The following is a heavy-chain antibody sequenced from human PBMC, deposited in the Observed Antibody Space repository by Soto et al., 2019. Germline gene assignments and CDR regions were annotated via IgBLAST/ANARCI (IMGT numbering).Heavy chain of an antibody. CDR1: GYTFTSYG. D-gene: IGHD1-1*01. V-gene: IGHV1-18*01. J-gene: IGHJ4*02. Sequence: QVHLVQSGAEVKKPGASVKVSCKASGYTFTSYGITWVRQAPGQGLEWMGWISAHNGNTDYAQKLQGRVIVTRDTSTSTAYMELRGLISDDTAAYYCARGRYGDYWGQGALVTVSS. CDR3: ARGRYGDY. CDR2: ISAHNGNT.